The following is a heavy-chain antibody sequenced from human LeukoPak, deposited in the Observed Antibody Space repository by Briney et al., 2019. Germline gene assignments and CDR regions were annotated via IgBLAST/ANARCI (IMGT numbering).Heavy chain of an antibody. J-gene: IGHJ6*03. CDR2: IYDSGST. D-gene: IGHD1-1*01. CDR3: ARGLEERTKDYYYYYMDV. Sequence: KPSETLSLTCTVAGGSISNYFWTWIRQPPGKGLEWIGYIYDSGSTNYNPSLRSRLTISVDTSKNQFSLKLTSVTAADTAVYYCARGLEERTKDYYYYYMDVWGKGTTVTVSS. CDR1: GGSISNYF. V-gene: IGHV4-59*01.